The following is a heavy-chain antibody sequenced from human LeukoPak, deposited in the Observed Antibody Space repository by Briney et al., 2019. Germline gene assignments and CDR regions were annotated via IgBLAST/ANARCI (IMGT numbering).Heavy chain of an antibody. CDR2: IYPADSDI. D-gene: IGHD2-15*01. J-gene: IGHJ5*02. CDR3: ARQEYCSGASCYTWFDP. V-gene: IGHV5-51*01. CDR1: GYSFTSYW. Sequence: GESLKISCKGSGYSFTSYWISWVRQMPGKGLEWMGIIYPADSDIRYSPSFQGQVTISADKSISTAYLQWNSLKASDTAMYYCARQEYCSGASCYTWFDPWGQGTLVTVSS.